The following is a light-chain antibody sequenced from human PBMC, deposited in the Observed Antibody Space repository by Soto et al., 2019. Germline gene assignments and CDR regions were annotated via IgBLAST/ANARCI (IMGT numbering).Light chain of an antibody. J-gene: IGLJ2*01. CDR1: SSDVGNYDL. V-gene: IGLV2-23*02. CDR3: CSYAGRNTPVV. CDR2: EVI. Sequence: QSALTQPASVSGSPGQSITISCTGTSSDVGNYDLVSWYQQYPGVAPKLMIYEVIKRPSGVSNRFSASKSGNTASLTISGLQAEDEADYYCCSYAGRNTPVVFGGGTKLTVL.